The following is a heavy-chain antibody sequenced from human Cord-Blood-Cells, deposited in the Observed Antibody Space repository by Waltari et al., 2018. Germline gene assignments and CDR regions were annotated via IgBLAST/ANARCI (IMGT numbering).Heavy chain of an antibody. Sequence: QVQLVQSGAEVKKPGASVKVSCKASGYTFTSYDINWVRQATGQGLEWMGWRNPNSGNTGYAQKFQGRVTITRNTSISTAYMELSSLRSEDTAVYYCARGGDCSSTSCYWFDPWGQGTLVTVSS. CDR3: ARGGDCSSTSCYWFDP. V-gene: IGHV1-8*03. J-gene: IGHJ5*02. D-gene: IGHD2-2*01. CDR2: RNPNSGNT. CDR1: GYTFTSYD.